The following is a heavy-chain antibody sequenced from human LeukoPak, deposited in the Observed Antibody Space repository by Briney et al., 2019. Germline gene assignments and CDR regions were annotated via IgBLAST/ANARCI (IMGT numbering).Heavy chain of an antibody. CDR1: GFTFSSYG. CDR2: IWYDGSNK. V-gene: IGHV3-33*01. Sequence: GRSLRLSCAAFGFTFSSYGMHWVRQAPGKGLEWVAVIWYDGSNKYYADSVKGRFTISRDNSKNTLYLQMNSLRAEDTAVYYCARERRDGYNYRYFDYWGQGTLVTVSS. D-gene: IGHD5-24*01. J-gene: IGHJ4*02. CDR3: ARERRDGYNYRYFDY.